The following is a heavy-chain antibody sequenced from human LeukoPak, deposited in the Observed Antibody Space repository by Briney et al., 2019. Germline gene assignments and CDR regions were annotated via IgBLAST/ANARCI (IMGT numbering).Heavy chain of an antibody. J-gene: IGHJ3*02. V-gene: IGHV3-23*01. CDR2: ISGSGGST. CDR3: AKDHFDAQYSGSYFPFDI. D-gene: IGHD1-26*01. Sequence: GGSLRLSCGASGFTFSSYAMSWVRQAPGKGLEWVSGISGSGGSTYYADSVKGRFTISRGNSKNTLYLQMNSLRAEDTAVYYCAKDHFDAQYSGSYFPFDIWGQGTMVTVSS. CDR1: GFTFSSYA.